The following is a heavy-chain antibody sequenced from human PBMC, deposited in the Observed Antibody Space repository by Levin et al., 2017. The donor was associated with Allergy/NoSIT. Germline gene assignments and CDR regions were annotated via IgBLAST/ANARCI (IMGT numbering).Heavy chain of an antibody. CDR2: SQYGGAT. CDR3: ARESPYY. CDR1: GGSISSSSYF. Sequence: SETLSLTCTVSGGSISSSSYFWGWIRQPPGKGLEWIGSSQYGGATYYNPSVKSRVTISLDTSKYQFSLKLNSVTAADTAIYYCARESPYYWGQGTLVTVSS. V-gene: IGHV4-39*02. J-gene: IGHJ4*02.